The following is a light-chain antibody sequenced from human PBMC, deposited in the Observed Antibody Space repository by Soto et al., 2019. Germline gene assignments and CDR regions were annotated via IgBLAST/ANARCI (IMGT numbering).Light chain of an antibody. J-gene: IGKJ1*01. V-gene: IGKV1-5*01. CDR1: QSISSW. CDR3: QQYNSYSGT. Sequence: DIPMTQSPSTLSASVGDRVTITCRASQSISSWLAWYQQKPGKAPKLLIYDASSLESGVPSRFSGSGSGTEFTLTISSLQTDDFATYYCQQYNSYSGTFGQGTKVDIK. CDR2: DAS.